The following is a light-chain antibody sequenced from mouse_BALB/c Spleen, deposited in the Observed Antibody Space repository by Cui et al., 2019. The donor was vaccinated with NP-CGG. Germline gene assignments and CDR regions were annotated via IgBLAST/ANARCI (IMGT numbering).Light chain of an antibody. V-gene: IGLV1*01. J-gene: IGLJ1*01. CDR2: GTN. CDR1: TGAVTTSNY. Sequence: QAVATQESALTTSPGETVTLTCRSSTGAVTTSNYANWVQEKPDHLFTGLMGGTNNRAPGVPARFSGSLIEDKAALTITGAQTEDEAIYFCALWYSNHWVFGGGTKLTVL. CDR3: ALWYSNHWV.